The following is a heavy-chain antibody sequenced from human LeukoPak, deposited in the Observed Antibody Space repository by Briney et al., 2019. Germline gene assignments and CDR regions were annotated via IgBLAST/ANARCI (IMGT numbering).Heavy chain of an antibody. J-gene: IGHJ4*02. Sequence: PSETLSLTCTVSGGSISSSSYYWGWIRQPPGKGLEWIGSVYYSGSTYYNPSLKSRVTISVDTSKNQFSLKLSSVTAADTAVYYCARHVSYDSGTKVDYWGQGNLVTVSS. CDR2: VYYSGST. V-gene: IGHV4-39*07. CDR3: ARHVSYDSGTKVDY. CDR1: GGSISSSSYY. D-gene: IGHD3-10*01.